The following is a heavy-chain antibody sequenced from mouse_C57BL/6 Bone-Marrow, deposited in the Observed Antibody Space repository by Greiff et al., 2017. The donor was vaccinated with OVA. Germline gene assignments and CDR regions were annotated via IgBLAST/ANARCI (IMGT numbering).Heavy chain of an antibody. D-gene: IGHD2-2*01. CDR1: GFSLTSYG. CDR3: ARSFGYYDAMDY. CDR2: IWSGGST. J-gene: IGHJ4*01. V-gene: IGHV2-2*01. Sequence: VQLQQSGPGLVQPSQSLSITCTVSGFSLTSYGVHWVRQSPGKGLEWLGVIWSGGSTDYNAAFISRLSISKDNSKSQVFFKMNSLQADDTAIYYCARSFGYYDAMDYWGQGTSVTVSS.